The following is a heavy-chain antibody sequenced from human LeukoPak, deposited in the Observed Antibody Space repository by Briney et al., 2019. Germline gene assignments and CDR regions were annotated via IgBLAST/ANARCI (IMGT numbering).Heavy chain of an antibody. CDR1: GFTFSSYW. V-gene: IGHV3-74*01. J-gene: IGHJ6*03. Sequence: GGSLRLSCAASGFTFSSYWMHWVRQAPGKGLAWVSRINSDGSSTSYADSVKGRFTISRDNAKNTLYLQMNSLRAEDTAVYYCAKLLRPYYYYYMDVWGKGTTVTVSS. D-gene: IGHD2-21*02. CDR2: INSDGSST. CDR3: AKLLRPYYYYYMDV.